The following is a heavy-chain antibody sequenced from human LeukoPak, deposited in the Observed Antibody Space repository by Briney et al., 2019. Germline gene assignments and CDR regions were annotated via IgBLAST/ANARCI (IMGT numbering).Heavy chain of an antibody. CDR2: IDPSDSYT. Sequence: RQPLKISSKGSGYRFTSYWISWVRQMPGKGLEWMGRIDPSDSYTNYSTSFQGHVTISADKSISTAYLQWSSLKASDTAMYYCARRIAAADFDYIDYWGQGTLVTVSS. V-gene: IGHV5-10-1*01. J-gene: IGHJ4*02. CDR1: GYRFTSYW. D-gene: IGHD6-13*01. CDR3: ARRIAAADFDYIDY.